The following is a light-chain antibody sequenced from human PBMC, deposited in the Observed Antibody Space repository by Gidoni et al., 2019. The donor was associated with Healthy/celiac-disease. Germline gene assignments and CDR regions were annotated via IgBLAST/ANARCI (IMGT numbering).Light chain of an antibody. CDR3: QSYDSSWEV. V-gene: IGLV1-40*01. J-gene: IGLJ2*01. CDR2: GNS. CDR1: RSNIGAGYD. Sequence: QSVLTQPPSVSGAPGQRVTISCTGSRSNIGAGYDVHWYQQLPGTAPKLLIYGNSNRPSGVPDRFSGSKSGTSASLAITGLQAEDEADYYCQSYDSSWEVFGGGTKLTVL.